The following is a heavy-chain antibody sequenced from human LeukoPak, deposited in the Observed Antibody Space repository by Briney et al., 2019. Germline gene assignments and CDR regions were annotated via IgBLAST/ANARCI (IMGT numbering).Heavy chain of an antibody. CDR3: ASYGDSDY. CDR2: ISSSSSTI. V-gene: IGHV3-48*01. CDR1: AFTFSSYC. Sequence: ARSLRLSCPASAFTFSSYCMNWVRQAPRKGLEWVSYISSSSSTIYYADSVQGLFTISRDNAKNSLYLQMNSLRAEDTAVYYCASYGDSDYWGQGTLVTVS. D-gene: IGHD4-17*01. J-gene: IGHJ4*02.